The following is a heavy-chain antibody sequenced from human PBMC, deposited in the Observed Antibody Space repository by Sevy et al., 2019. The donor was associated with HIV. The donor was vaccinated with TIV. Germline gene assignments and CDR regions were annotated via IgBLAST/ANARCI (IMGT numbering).Heavy chain of an antibody. D-gene: IGHD2-2*01. V-gene: IGHV3-30-3*01. CDR2: ISFDGSNK. CDR3: ARGGWDIVVVPAAFDI. Sequence: GGSLRLSCAASGFTFSGYTLHWFRQAPGKGLEWVAVISFDGSNKYYVDSVKGRFTISRDNSKNTLYLQMNSLRPEDTAVYYCARGGWDIVVVPAAFDIWGQGTMVTVSS. J-gene: IGHJ3*02. CDR1: GFTFSGYT.